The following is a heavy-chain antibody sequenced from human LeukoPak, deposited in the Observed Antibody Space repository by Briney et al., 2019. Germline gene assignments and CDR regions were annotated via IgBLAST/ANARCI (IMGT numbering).Heavy chain of an antibody. V-gene: IGHV4-61*02. Sequence: SETLSLTCTVYGGSISSGSYYWSWIRQPAGKGLEWIGRIYTSGSTNYNPSLKSRVTISVDASENQFSLKLSSVTAEDTAVYYCARAGGGSNYFDYWGQGTLVTVSS. CDR2: IYTSGST. CDR1: GGSISSGSYY. CDR3: ARAGGGSNYFDY. J-gene: IGHJ4*02. D-gene: IGHD3-10*01.